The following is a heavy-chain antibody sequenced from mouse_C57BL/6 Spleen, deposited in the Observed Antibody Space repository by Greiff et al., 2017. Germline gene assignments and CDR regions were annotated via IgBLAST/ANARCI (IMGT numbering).Heavy chain of an antibody. CDR1: GYTFTSYW. CDR2: IDPSDSYT. J-gene: IGHJ4*01. CDR3: ARCNWDYAMDY. D-gene: IGHD4-1*02. V-gene: IGHV1-50*01. Sequence: QVQLKQPGAELVKPGASVKLSCKASGYTFTSYWMQWVKQRPGQGLEWIGEIDPSDSYTNYNQKFKGKATLTVDTSSSTAYMQLSSLTSEDSAVYYCARCNWDYAMDYWGQGTSVTVSS.